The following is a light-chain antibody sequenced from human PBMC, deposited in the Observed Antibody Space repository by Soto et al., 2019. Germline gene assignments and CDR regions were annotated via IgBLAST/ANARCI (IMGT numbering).Light chain of an antibody. CDR3: QPHIYCPLT. Sequence: EIVLTQSPATLSLSPGERATLSCRASQTVSSSFAWYQQKPVQAPRLLIYEVSNRATGIPARFGGSGSWSDFTLAISGLVPGDFALSYCQPHIYCPLTFGGGTKV. J-gene: IGKJ4*01. CDR2: EVS. CDR1: QTVSSS. V-gene: IGKV3-11*01.